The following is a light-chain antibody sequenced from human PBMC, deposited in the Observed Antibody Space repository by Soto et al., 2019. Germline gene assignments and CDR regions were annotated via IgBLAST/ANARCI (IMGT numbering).Light chain of an antibody. CDR2: GAY. V-gene: IGKV3D-15*03. CDR3: QQYKNWPPLYT. CDR1: HRVSSN. Sequence: VRTQSPATLSVSPGAIATFSCRTSHRVSSNIAWYQQNPGQAPRILIYGAYLRTIGLPAPFSGSGSGTELNLTLRIVQSEDFEVYYCQQYKNWPPLYTFGQGTKLEIK. J-gene: IGKJ2*01.